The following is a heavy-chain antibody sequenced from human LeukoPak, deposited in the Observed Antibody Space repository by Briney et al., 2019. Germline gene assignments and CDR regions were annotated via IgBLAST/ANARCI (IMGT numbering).Heavy chain of an antibody. CDR2: IYHSGST. V-gene: IGHV4-30-2*01. CDR1: GGSISSGGYS. J-gene: IGHJ6*02. CDR3: ACRYSSSWYYYYGMDV. D-gene: IGHD6-13*01. Sequence: PSQTLSLTCAVSGGSISSGGYSWSWIRQPPGKGLEWIGYIYHSGSTYYNPSLKSRVTISVDRSKNQFSLKLSSVTAADTAVYYCACRYSSSWYYYYGMDVWGQGTTVTVSS.